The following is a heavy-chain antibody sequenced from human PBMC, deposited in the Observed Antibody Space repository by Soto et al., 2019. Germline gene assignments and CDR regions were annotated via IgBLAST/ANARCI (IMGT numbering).Heavy chain of an antibody. D-gene: IGHD2-2*01. V-gene: IGHV5-51*01. Sequence: GESLKISCKGSGYSFTSYWIGWVRQMPGKGLEWMGIIYPGDSDTRYSPSFQGQVTISADKSISTAYLQWSSLKASDTAMYYCATNRGYCSSNSCYSHYGMDVWGQGTTVTVYS. CDR3: ATNRGYCSSNSCYSHYGMDV. J-gene: IGHJ6*02. CDR2: IYPGDSDT. CDR1: GYSFTSYW.